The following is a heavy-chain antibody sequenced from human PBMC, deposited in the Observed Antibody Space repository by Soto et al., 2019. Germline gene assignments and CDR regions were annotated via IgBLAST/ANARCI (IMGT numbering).Heavy chain of an antibody. Sequence: EVQLVESGGGLVQPGGSLRLSCAVSGFTLSNYYMHWARQAPGKGLVWVSHINGDGSSTNYADSVRGRFTISRDNAKNTLYLQMNSLRAEDTAVYYCERGGVPAALDMWGEGTMVPVSS. V-gene: IGHV3-74*01. D-gene: IGHD3-10*01. J-gene: IGHJ3*02. CDR3: ERGGVPAALDM. CDR1: GFTLSNYY. CDR2: INGDGSST.